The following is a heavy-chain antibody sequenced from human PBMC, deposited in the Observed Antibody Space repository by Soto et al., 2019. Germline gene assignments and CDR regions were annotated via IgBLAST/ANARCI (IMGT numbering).Heavy chain of an antibody. CDR2: INVDSGAT. J-gene: IGHJ4*02. V-gene: IGHV1-3*01. CDR1: GYSFTTYA. CDR3: ARYYYDSGGYDDYFDY. D-gene: IGHD3-22*01. Sequence: ASVKVSCKASGYSFTTYAIHWVRQAPGQRLEWMGWINVDSGATKYSQKFQGRVTITRDTYASTAYMELSSLGSEDTAVYYCARYYYDSGGYDDYFDYWGQGTLVTVSS.